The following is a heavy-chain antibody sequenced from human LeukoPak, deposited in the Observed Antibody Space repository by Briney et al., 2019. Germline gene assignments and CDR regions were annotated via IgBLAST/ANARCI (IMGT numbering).Heavy chain of an antibody. Sequence: SETLSLTCAVYGGSFSGYYWSWIRQPPGKGLEWIGEINHSGSTNYNPSLKGRVTISVDTSKNQFSLKLSFVTAADTAVYYCARGQAFDLWGRGTLVTVSS. J-gene: IGHJ2*01. V-gene: IGHV4-34*01. CDR1: GGSFSGYY. CDR2: INHSGST. CDR3: ARGQAFDL.